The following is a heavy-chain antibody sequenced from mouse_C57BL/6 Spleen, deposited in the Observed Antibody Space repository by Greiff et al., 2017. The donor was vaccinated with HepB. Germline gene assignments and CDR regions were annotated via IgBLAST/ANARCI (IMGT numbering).Heavy chain of an antibody. CDR3: ARRGAQAHYFDY. J-gene: IGHJ2*01. CDR2: IYPGDGDT. Sequence: VQLVESGAELVKPGASVKISCKASGYAFSSYWMNWVKQRPGKGLEWIGQIYPGDGDTNYNGKFKGKATLTADKSSSTSYMQLSSLTSEDSAVYFCARRGAQAHYFDYWGQGTTLTVSS. V-gene: IGHV1-80*01. D-gene: IGHD3-2*02. CDR1: GYAFSSYW.